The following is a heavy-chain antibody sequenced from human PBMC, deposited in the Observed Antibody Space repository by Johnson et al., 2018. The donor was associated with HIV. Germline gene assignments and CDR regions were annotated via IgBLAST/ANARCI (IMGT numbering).Heavy chain of an antibody. D-gene: IGHD5-18*01. Sequence: VESGRSLRLSCAASGFTFSSYAMHWVRQAPGKGLEWVAVISYDGSTYYADSVKGRFTISRDNSKNTLYFQMNSLRAEDTAVYYCARAYSYGAFDIWGQEAVVTVSS. CDR1: GFTFSSYA. V-gene: IGHV3-30*14. CDR2: ISYDGST. CDR3: ARAYSYGAFDI. J-gene: IGHJ3*02.